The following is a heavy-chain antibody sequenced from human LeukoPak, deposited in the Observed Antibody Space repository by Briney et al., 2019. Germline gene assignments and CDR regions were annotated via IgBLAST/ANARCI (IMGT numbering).Heavy chain of an antibody. D-gene: IGHD7-27*01. CDR2: ISWRRGSI. CDR3: GKVGKSLGWGYYFHY. J-gene: IGHJ4*02. CDR1: GSTFDDDA. V-gene: IGHV3-9*03. Sequence: GRSLRLSWAASGSTFDDDAMHSVRLVPGKGLEWATGISWRRGSIGYADSVKGRFHISRDHGKDPLYLQMNSLRTEDMGLYFCGKVGKSLGWGYYFHYWGQGTLVSVSS.